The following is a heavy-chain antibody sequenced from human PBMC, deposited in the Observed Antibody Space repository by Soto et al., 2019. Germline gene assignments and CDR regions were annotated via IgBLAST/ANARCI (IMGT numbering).Heavy chain of an antibody. D-gene: IGHD2-21*02. J-gene: IGHJ4*02. V-gene: IGHV1-2*02. Sequence: ASVKVSCKASGYTFSDYYIHWVRQAPGQGLEWMGWINPNSGGAKYAPKFQGGVTMTRDTSITTAYMELSRLRSGDTAVYYCAREPATAKPEGVDFWGQGTLVTVSS. CDR2: INPNSGGA. CDR3: AREPATAKPEGVDF. CDR1: GYTFSDYY.